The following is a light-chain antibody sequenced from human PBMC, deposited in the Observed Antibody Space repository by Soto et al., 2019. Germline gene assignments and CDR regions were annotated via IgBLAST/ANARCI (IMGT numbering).Light chain of an antibody. CDR2: AAS. Sequence: EIQMTPSPSSLSASVRNRVTLTCPASQSISSYLNWYQQKPGKAPKLLIYAASSLQSGVPSRFSGSGSGTDFTLTISSLQPEDFATYYCQQSYSTTWTFGQGTKVDIK. CDR1: QSISSY. CDR3: QQSYSTTWT. V-gene: IGKV1-39*01. J-gene: IGKJ1*01.